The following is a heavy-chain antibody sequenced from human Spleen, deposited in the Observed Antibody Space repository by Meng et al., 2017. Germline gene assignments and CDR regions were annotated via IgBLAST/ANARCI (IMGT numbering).Heavy chain of an antibody. CDR1: GFTFSSYA. Sequence: GESLKISCTASGFTFSSYALHWVRQAPGKGLEWVAVISYDGSNKYYADSVKGRFTISRDNSKNTLYLQMNNLRTEDTAEYYCAKDRYYYYYYSMDVWGQGTTVTVSS. CDR2: ISYDGSNK. D-gene: IGHD2-15*01. CDR3: AKDRYYYYYYSMDV. V-gene: IGHV3-30*01. J-gene: IGHJ6*02.